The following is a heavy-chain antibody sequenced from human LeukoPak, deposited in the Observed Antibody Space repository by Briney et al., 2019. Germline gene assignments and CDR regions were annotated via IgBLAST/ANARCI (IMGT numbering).Heavy chain of an antibody. Sequence: RSQTLSLTCAISGDSVSSKNGAWNWIRQSPSRGLEWLGRTYYRSKWYDEYADSVKGRVTISPDTSKNQFSLHVYSVTPEDTAVYYCARDLGTSDWYTFDFWGQGTLVTVSS. J-gene: IGHJ5*01. V-gene: IGHV6-1*01. CDR1: GDSVSSKNGA. CDR2: TYYRSKWYD. D-gene: IGHD6-19*01. CDR3: ARDLGTSDWYTFDF.